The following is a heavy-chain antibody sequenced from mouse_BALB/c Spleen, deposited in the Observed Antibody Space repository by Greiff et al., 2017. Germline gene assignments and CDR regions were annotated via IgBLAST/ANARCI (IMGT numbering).Heavy chain of an antibody. CDR1: GYSFTSYW. D-gene: IGHD4-1*01. V-gene: IGHV1S126*01. J-gene: IGHJ3*01. CDR3: ARGLGRGEAWFAY. CDR2: IDPSDSET. Sequence: VKLQESGPQLVRPGASVKISCKASGYSFTSYWMHWVKQRPGQGLEWIGMIDPSDSETRLNQKFKDKATLTVDKSSSTAYMQLSSPTSEDSAVYYCARGLGRGEAWFAYWGQGTLVTVSA.